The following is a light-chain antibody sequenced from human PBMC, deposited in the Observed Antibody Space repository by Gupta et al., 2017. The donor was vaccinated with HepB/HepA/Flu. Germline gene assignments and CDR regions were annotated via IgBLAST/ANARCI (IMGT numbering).Light chain of an antibody. Sequence: QPALTQPRSVSGSLGQSVTISCTGTSSDVGGYNYVSWYQQHPGKAPKLMIYDVSKRPSGVPDRFSGSKSGNTASLTISGLQAEDEADYYCCSYAGSSWVFGGGTKLTVL. CDR3: CSYAGSSWV. J-gene: IGLJ3*02. CDR2: DVS. CDR1: SSDVGGYNY. V-gene: IGLV2-11*01.